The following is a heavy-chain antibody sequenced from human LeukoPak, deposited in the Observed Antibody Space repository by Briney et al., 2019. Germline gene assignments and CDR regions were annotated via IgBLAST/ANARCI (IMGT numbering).Heavy chain of an antibody. CDR1: GFTSSNYN. Sequence: GGSLRLSCAASGFTSSNYNMNWVRQAPGKGLEWVSYISSSGSTIYYADSVKGRFTISRDNAKNSLYLQMNSLRDEDTAVYYCGGTVAGTTDYWGQGTLVTVSS. J-gene: IGHJ4*02. CDR3: GGTVAGTTDY. CDR2: ISSSGSTI. V-gene: IGHV3-48*02. D-gene: IGHD6-19*01.